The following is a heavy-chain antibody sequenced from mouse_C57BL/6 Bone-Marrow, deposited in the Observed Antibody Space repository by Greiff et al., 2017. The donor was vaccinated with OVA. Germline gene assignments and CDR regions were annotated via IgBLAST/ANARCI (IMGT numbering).Heavy chain of an antibody. CDR2: ISDGGSYT. V-gene: IGHV5-4*01. J-gene: IGHJ3*01. CDR3: AREPNWVFAD. CDR1: GFTFSSYA. D-gene: IGHD4-1*01. Sequence: DVKLVESGGGLVKPGGSLKLSCAASGFTFSSYAMSWVRQTPEKRLEWVATISDGGSYTYYPDNVKGRFTISRDNAKNNLYLQMSHLKSEDTAMYYCAREPNWVFADWGQGTLVTVSA.